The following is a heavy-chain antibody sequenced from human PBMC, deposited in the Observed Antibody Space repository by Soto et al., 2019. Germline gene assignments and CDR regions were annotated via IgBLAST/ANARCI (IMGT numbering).Heavy chain of an antibody. Sequence: LRLACAASGFTFDDYAMHWVRQAPGKGLEWVSGISWNSGSIGYADSVKGRFTISRDNAKNSLYLQMNSLRAEDTALYYCAKGFRDFWSGYFLLDAFDIWGQGTTVTVSS. D-gene: IGHD3-3*01. J-gene: IGHJ3*02. V-gene: IGHV3-9*01. CDR1: GFTFDDYA. CDR2: ISWNSGSI. CDR3: AKGFRDFWSGYFLLDAFDI.